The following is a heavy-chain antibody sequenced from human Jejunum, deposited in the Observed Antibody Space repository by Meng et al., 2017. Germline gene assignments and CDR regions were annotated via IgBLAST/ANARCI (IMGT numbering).Heavy chain of an antibody. J-gene: IGHJ4*01. D-gene: IGHD1-1*01. CDR3: ARDNDWVVWDY. CDR2: IKPDGNTI. V-gene: IGHV3-74*01. Sequence: VQVVASGGGLVQPGGSLRPSCAASGFPFSTYSMHWGRQAPGKGLVWVSQIKPDGNTISYADSVRGRFTISRDNAKSTLYLEMNSLRAEDAAVYYCARDNDWVVWDYWGRGTLVTVSS. CDR1: GFPFSTYS.